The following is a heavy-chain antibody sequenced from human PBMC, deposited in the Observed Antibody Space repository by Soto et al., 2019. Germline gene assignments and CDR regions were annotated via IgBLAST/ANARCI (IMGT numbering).Heavy chain of an antibody. CDR2: IYPGDSDT. D-gene: IGHD3-10*01. V-gene: IGHV5-51*01. Sequence: GESLKISCKGSGYDFNSHWIGWVRQMPGQGLEWMGIIYPGDSDTRYNPSFQGRVTISADKSSSTAYLQWSTLEASDTAIYYCARLEATRTTWLTGPYNWFDPWGEGTRVTVSS. CDR1: GYDFNSHW. CDR3: ARLEATRTTWLTGPYNWFDP. J-gene: IGHJ5*02.